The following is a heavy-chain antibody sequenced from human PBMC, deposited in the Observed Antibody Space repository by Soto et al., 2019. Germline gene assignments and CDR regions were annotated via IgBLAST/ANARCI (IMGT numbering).Heavy chain of an antibody. CDR3: ARSFLDSSGQGGGVEYYYYGMDV. CDR2: INAGNGNT. Sequence: ASVKVSCEASGYTLTSYAIHWVRQAPGQRLEWMGWINAGNGNTKYSQKFQGRVTITRDTSASTAYMELSSLRSEDTAVYYCARSFLDSSGQGGGVEYYYYGMDVWGQGTTVTVSS. V-gene: IGHV1-3*01. J-gene: IGHJ6*02. D-gene: IGHD6-19*01. CDR1: GYTLTSYA.